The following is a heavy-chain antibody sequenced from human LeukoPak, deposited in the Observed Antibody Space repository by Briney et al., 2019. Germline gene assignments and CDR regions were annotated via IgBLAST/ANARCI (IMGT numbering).Heavy chain of an antibody. CDR1: GGSISSYY. V-gene: IGHV4-4*07. CDR3: ARVGYFDWTLLPLDYYYMDV. Sequence: SETLSLTCTVSGGSISSYYWSWIRQPAGKGLEWIGRIYTTGSTNYNPSLKSRVTISVDTSKNQFSLKLSSVTAADTAVYYCARVGYFDWTLLPLDYYYMDVWGKGTTVTISS. J-gene: IGHJ6*03. CDR2: IYTTGST. D-gene: IGHD3-9*01.